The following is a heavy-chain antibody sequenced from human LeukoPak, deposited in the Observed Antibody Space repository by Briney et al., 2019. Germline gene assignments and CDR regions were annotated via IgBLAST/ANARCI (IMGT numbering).Heavy chain of an antibody. CDR3: ARHPFFNPFDY. CDR1: GGSISSYY. V-gene: IGHV4-59*01. Sequence: SETLSLTCTVSGGSISSYYRSWIRQPPGKGLEWIGYIYYSGSTNYNPSLKSRVTISVDTSKNQFSLKLSSVTAADTAVYYCARHPFFNPFDYWGLGTLVTVSS. CDR2: IYYSGST. D-gene: IGHD1-14*01. J-gene: IGHJ4*02.